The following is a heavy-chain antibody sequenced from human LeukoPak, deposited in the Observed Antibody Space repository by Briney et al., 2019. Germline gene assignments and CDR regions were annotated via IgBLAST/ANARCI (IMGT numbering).Heavy chain of an antibody. J-gene: IGHJ4*02. V-gene: IGHV3-15*01. Sequence: PGGSLRLSCAASGFTFTYPWMSWVRQAPGKGLEWVGRIKNKSEGGPSDYAAPVKGRFTISRDDSENTLYLQMSSLKTEDTAVYFCTTQSHGSGTNWGQGTLVTVSS. CDR3: TTQSHGSGTN. CDR1: GFTFTYPW. CDR2: IKNKSEGGPS. D-gene: IGHD3-10*01.